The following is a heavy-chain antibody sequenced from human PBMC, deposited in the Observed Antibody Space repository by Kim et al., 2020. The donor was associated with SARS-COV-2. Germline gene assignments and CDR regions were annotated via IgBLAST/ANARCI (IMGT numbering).Heavy chain of an antibody. D-gene: IGHD1-26*01. V-gene: IGHV1-69*06. J-gene: IGHJ4*02. Sequence: ATYAQKFQGRVTITADKSTSTVYMELSSLRSDDTAVYYCARDEVDTFDYWGQGTLVTVSS. CDR3: ARDEVDTFDY. CDR2: A.